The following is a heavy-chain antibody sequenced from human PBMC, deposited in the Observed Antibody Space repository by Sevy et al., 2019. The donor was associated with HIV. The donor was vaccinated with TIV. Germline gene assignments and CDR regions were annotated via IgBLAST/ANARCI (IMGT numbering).Heavy chain of an antibody. D-gene: IGHD3-22*01. Sequence: GGSLRLSCAASGFTFSSYWMSWVRQAPGKGLEWVANIKQDGSGKYYVDSVKGRFTISRDNAKNSLYLQMNSLRAEDTAVYYCATYYYDSSGYYLDYWGQGTLVTVSS. V-gene: IGHV3-7*01. CDR1: GFTFSSYW. CDR2: IKQDGSGK. CDR3: ATYYYDSSGYYLDY. J-gene: IGHJ4*02.